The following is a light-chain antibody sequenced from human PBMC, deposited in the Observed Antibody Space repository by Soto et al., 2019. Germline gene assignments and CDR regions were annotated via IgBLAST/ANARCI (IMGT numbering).Light chain of an antibody. CDR1: QTVSSN. CDR3: HQRMSWPRT. Sequence: EIVFTQSPATLSSSPGERATLSCSASQTVSSNLAWYQHEPGHAPWLLIYDTSNRATGIPPMFIGSGSGTDFTLTISSLDPEDFAVYYCHQRMSWPRTLGQGTTVDIK. CDR2: DTS. V-gene: IGKV3-11*01. J-gene: IGKJ1*01.